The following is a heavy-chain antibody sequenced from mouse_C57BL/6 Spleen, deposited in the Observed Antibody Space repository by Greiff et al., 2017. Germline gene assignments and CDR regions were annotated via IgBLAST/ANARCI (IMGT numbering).Heavy chain of an antibody. D-gene: IGHD1-1*01. V-gene: IGHV8-8*01. CDR2: IWWDVDK. CDR3: ARIITTVVAKYFDV. J-gene: IGHJ1*03. CDR1: GFSLRTSGMG. Sequence: QVTLKESGPGILQPSQTLSLTCSFSGFSLRTSGMGVGCIRQPSGKGLEWLAHIWWDVDKDYNPALKSRLTISKDTSKNQVFLKIANVDTADTATYYGARIITTVVAKYFDVWGTGTTVTVSS.